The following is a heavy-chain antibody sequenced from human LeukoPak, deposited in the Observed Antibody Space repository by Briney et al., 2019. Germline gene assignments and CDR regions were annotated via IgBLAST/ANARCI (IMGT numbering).Heavy chain of an antibody. J-gene: IGHJ3*02. CDR2: IYLGDSDT. V-gene: IGHV5-51*01. Sequence: GESLKISCKGVGYNFINYWIGWVRQMPGKGMEWMGVIYLGDSDTTHSPSFQGQVTISADKSISTAYLQWSSRKASDTAMYYCAKREYYSGSGSSDAFDSWGQGTMVSV. CDR3: AKREYYSGSGSSDAFDS. CDR1: GYNFINYW. D-gene: IGHD3-10*01.